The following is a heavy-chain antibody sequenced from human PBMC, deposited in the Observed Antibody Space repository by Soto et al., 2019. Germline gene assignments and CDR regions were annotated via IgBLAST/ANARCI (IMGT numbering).Heavy chain of an antibody. Sequence: GGSLRLSCAASGFTFNNFAMSWVRQAPGKGPEWVSTISAGGDNSYYADSVEGRFTISRDNSKETVSLQMNRLGAEDTAIYYCAKDEMGDTRHWRQGTLV. CDR1: GFTFNNFA. D-gene: IGHD1-26*01. J-gene: IGHJ4*02. V-gene: IGHV3-23*01. CDR2: ISAGGDNS. CDR3: AKDEMGDTRH.